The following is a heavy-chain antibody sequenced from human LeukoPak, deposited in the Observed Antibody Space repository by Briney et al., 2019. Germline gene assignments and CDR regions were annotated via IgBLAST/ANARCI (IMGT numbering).Heavy chain of an antibody. V-gene: IGHV4-39*01. Sequence: SETLSLTCTVSGDSISSTSYYWGWIRQPPGKGLEWIGSIYYSGNTYYSPSLKSRVTISVDTSKNQFSLELSSVTAADTAVYYCAADSSGYYYGPYWGQGTLVTVSS. J-gene: IGHJ4*02. D-gene: IGHD3-22*01. CDR1: GDSISSTSYY. CDR2: IYYSGNT. CDR3: AADSSGYYYGPY.